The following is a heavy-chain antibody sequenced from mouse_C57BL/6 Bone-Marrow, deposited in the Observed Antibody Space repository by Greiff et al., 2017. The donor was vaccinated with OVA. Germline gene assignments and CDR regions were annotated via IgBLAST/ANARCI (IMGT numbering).Heavy chain of an antibody. V-gene: IGHV8-8*01. CDR2: IWWDDDK. J-gene: IGHJ1*03. Sequence: QVTLKVSGPGILQPSQTLSLTCSFSGFSLSTFGMGVGWIRQPSGKGLEWLAHIWWDDDKYYNPALKSRLTISKDTYKNQVFLKIANVDTADTATYYCARATVVAPYWYFDVWGTGTTVTVSS. CDR3: ARATVVAPYWYFDV. CDR1: GFSLSTFGMG. D-gene: IGHD1-1*01.